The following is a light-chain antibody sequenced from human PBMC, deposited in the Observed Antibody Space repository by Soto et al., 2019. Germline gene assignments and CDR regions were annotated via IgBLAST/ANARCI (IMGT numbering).Light chain of an antibody. V-gene: IGKV1-39*01. CDR3: QQSYSTPRT. J-gene: IGKJ1*01. CDR1: QSISSY. CDR2: AAS. Sequence: DIQMTQSPSSLSASVGDRVTITFRASQSISSYLNWYQQKPGKAPKLLIYAASSLQSGVPSRFSGSGSGTDFTLTISSLQPEDFATDYCQQSYSTPRTFGQGTKVDI.